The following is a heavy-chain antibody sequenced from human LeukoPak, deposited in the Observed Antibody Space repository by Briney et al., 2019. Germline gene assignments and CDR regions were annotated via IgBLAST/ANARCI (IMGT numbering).Heavy chain of an antibody. CDR2: MNPNSGNT. J-gene: IGHJ5*02. Sequence: ASVKVSGKASGYTFTSYDINWVRQATGQGLGWRGWMNPNSGNTGYAQKLQGRVTITRNTSISTAYMALSSLRSEDTAVYYSARDSVLRIEVAAGYWFDPWGQGTLVTVSS. CDR3: ARDSVLRIEVAAGYWFDP. D-gene: IGHD6-19*01. CDR1: GYTFTSYD. V-gene: IGHV1-8*03.